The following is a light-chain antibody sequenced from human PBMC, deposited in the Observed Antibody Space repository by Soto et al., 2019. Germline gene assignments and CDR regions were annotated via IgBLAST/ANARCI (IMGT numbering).Light chain of an antibody. J-gene: IGLJ2*01. Sequence: QSVLTQPPSVSGAPGQRVTISCTGSSSNIGAGYAVYWYQQLPGTAPKLLIYDNNNRPSGVPDRFSGSKSGTSASLAITGLQAEDEADYYCQSYYSSRRDGVFGGGTKLTVL. CDR2: DNN. CDR1: SSNIGAGYA. V-gene: IGLV1-40*01. CDR3: QSYYSSRRDGV.